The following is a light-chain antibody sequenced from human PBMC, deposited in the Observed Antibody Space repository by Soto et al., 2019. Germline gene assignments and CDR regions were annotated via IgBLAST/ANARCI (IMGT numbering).Light chain of an antibody. CDR1: QGISIY. CDR2: AAS. V-gene: IGKV1-27*01. Sequence: DIQMTQSPSSLSASVGDRVTITCRASQGISIYLAWYQQKPGEVPQLLIYAASTLQSGVPSRFSGSGSGTDFTITINSLQPEDVATYYCQKYDNAPRAFGQGTRVDIK. CDR3: QKYDNAPRA. J-gene: IGKJ1*01.